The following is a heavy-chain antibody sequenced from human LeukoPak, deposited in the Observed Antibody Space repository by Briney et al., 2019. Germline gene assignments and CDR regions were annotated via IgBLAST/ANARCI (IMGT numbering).Heavy chain of an antibody. Sequence: SETLSLTCAAYGGSFSGYYWSWIRQPPGKGLEWIGEIIHSGSTNYNPSLKSRVTISVETPKKQCSLKLSSVTAADTAVYYCARRTVRVVIKYWDQGSLVTVSS. CDR3: ARRTVRVVIKY. J-gene: IGHJ4*02. D-gene: IGHD3-10*01. V-gene: IGHV4-34*12. CDR1: GGSFSGYY. CDR2: IIHSGST.